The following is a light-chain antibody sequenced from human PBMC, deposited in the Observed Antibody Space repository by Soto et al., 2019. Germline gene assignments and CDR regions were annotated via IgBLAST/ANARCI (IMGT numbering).Light chain of an antibody. CDR2: GAS. J-gene: IGKJ1*01. CDR3: QQYGTSLWK. Sequence: DIVLTQSPGTLSLSPGERATLSCRASQSVSSSYLAWYQQKPGQAPRLLVYGASSRAAGIPDRFSGSGSGTDFTLTISRLEPEDLAVYYCQQYGTSLWKFGQGTK. CDR1: QSVSSSY. V-gene: IGKV3-20*01.